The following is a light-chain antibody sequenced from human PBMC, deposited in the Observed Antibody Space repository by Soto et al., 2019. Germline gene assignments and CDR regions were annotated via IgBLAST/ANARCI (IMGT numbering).Light chain of an antibody. CDR3: QQRSNLPFT. CDR1: QSVSSY. V-gene: IGKV3-11*01. Sequence: EIVLTQSPATLSLSPGERATLSCRASQSVSSYLAWYQQKPGQAPRLLIYDASNRATGIPARFSGSGSGTDFTPTISSLEPEAFAVYYCQQRSNLPFTFGPGTKVDI. CDR2: DAS. J-gene: IGKJ3*01.